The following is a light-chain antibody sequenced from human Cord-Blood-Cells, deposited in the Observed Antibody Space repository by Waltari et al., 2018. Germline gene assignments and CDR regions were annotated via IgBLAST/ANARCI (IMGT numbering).Light chain of an antibody. CDR3: AAWDDSLSGWV. CDR1: TSNTGSTY. V-gene: IGLV1-47*01. CDR2: RNN. J-gene: IGLJ3*02. Sequence: QSVLPQPPSASGTPGQSVTIPCSGRTSNTGSTYDYCYHQLPGTAPKLLIYRNNQRPSGVPDRFSGSKSGTSASLAISGLRSEDEADYYCAAWDDSLSGWVFGGGTKLTVL.